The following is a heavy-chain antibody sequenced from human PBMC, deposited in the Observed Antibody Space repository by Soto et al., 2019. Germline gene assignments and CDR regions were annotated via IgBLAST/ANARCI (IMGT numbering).Heavy chain of an antibody. V-gene: IGHV3-7*04. D-gene: IGHD3-10*01. CDR2: IKPDGSEK. CDR1: GFTFSSYW. Sequence: VPLVESGGGLVQPGGSLRLSCAASGFTFSSYWMVWVRQAPGKGLEWVANIKPDGSEKYYVDSVKGRFTISRDNARKSLYLQMNSLRAEDTAVYYCVRDAHRGGDFDYWGQGTLVTVSS. CDR3: VRDAHRGGDFDY. J-gene: IGHJ4*02.